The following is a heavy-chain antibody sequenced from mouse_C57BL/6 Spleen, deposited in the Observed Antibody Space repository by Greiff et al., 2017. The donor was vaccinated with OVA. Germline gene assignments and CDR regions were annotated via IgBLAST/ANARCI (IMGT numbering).Heavy chain of an antibody. D-gene: IGHD1-1*01. Sequence: QVQLKQPGAELVMPGASVKLSCKASGYTFTSYWMHWVKQRPGQGLEWIGEIDPSDSYTNYNQKFKGKSTLTVDKSSSTAYMQLSSLTSEDSAVYDCARGGYYGSRYFDVWGTGTTVTVSS. CDR1: GYTFTSYW. V-gene: IGHV1-69*01. CDR3: ARGGYYGSRYFDV. CDR2: IDPSDSYT. J-gene: IGHJ1*03.